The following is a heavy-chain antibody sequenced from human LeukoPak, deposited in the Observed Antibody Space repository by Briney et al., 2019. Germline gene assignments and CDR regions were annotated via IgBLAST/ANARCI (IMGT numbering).Heavy chain of an antibody. D-gene: IGHD2-15*01. V-gene: IGHV3-23*01. Sequence: GGSLRLSCAASGFTFSSYGMSWVRQAPGRGLEWVSGISDSGSSTYYADSVKGRFTISRDNSKNTMYLQMNSLRAEDTAVYYCAKVVAWVDYWGQGTLVTVSS. CDR1: GFTFSSYG. CDR2: ISDSGSST. J-gene: IGHJ4*02. CDR3: AKVVAWVDY.